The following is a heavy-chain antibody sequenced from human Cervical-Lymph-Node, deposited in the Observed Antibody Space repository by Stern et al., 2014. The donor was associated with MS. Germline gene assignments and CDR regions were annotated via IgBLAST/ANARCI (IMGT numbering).Heavy chain of an antibody. CDR2: ISYDGSNK. CDR3: AKEEDYYDSSGYDY. V-gene: IGHV3-30*18. D-gene: IGHD3-22*01. Sequence: DQLVESGGGVVQPGRSLRLSCAASGFTFSSYGMHWVRQAPGKGLEWVAVISYDGSNKYYADSVKGRFTISRDNSKNTLYLQMNSLRAEDTAVYYCAKEEDYYDSSGYDYWSQGTLVTVSS. CDR1: GFTFSSYG. J-gene: IGHJ4*02.